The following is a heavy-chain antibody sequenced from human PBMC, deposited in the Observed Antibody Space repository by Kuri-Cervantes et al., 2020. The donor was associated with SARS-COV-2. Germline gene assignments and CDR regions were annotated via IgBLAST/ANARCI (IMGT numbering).Heavy chain of an antibody. CDR1: GYTLTELS. Sequence: ASVKVSCKVSGYTLTELSMHWVRQAPGKGLEWMGGFDPEDGETIYAQKFQGRVTMTEDTSTDTAYMELSSLRSEDTAVYYCARDQIRGDYGLPYGMDVGPRDHGHRLL. CDR3: ARDQIRGDYGLPYGMDV. D-gene: IGHD4-17*01. V-gene: IGHV1-24*01. J-gene: IGHJ6*02. CDR2: FDPEDGET.